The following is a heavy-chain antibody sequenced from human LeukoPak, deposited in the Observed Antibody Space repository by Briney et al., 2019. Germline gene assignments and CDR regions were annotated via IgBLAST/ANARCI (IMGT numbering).Heavy chain of an antibody. CDR3: AKDVTGTGAFDI. CDR2: ITWNSGTI. CDR1: GSTFVDYA. J-gene: IGHJ3*02. D-gene: IGHD1-7*01. Sequence: GGSLRLSCAASGSTFVDYAMHWVRHGPGKGLEWVSGITWNSGTIGYADSVKGRFTISRDNAKNSLYLQMNSLRAEDTALHYCAKDVTGTGAFDIWGQGTMVTVSS. V-gene: IGHV3-9*01.